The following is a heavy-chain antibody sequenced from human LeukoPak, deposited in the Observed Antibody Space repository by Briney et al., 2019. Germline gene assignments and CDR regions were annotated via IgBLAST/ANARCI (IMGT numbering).Heavy chain of an antibody. V-gene: IGHV3-21*01. Sequence: GGSLRLSCAASGFTFSSYSMNWVRQAPGKGLEWVSSISGGSRYIYYADSVRGRFTISRDNAKNSLYLQMNSLRAEDSAVYYCARQYYDFWSGFYTADFYFDYWGQGSLVTVSS. CDR3: ARQYYDFWSGFYTADFYFDY. CDR1: GFTFSSYS. CDR2: ISGGSRYI. D-gene: IGHD3-3*01. J-gene: IGHJ4*02.